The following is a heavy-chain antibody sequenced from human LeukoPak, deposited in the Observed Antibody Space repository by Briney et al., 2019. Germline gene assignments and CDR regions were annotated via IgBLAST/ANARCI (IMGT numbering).Heavy chain of an antibody. J-gene: IGHJ3*02. V-gene: IGHV4-39*07. D-gene: IGHD3-10*01. Sequence: ASETLSLTCTVSGGSISSSSYYWGWIRQPPGKGLEWIGSIYYSGSTYYNPSLKSRVTISVDTSKNQFSLKLSSVTAADTAVYYCARDQEGSGRRNKGAFDIWGQGTMVTVSS. CDR3: ARDQEGSGRRNKGAFDI. CDR2: IYYSGST. CDR1: GGSISSSSYY.